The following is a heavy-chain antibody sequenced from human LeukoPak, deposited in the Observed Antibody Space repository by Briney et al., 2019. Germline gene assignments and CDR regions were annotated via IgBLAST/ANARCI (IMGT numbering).Heavy chain of an antibody. CDR1: GGSISSYY. D-gene: IGHD3-22*01. Sequence: SETLSLTCTVPGGSISSYYWSWIRQPPGKGLEWIGYIYYSGSTNYNPSLKSRVTISVDTSKNQFSLKLSSVTAADTAVYYCAREGPNYDSSGYPPGSFDYWGQGTLVTVSS. CDR3: AREGPNYDSSGYPPGSFDY. V-gene: IGHV4-59*01. J-gene: IGHJ4*02. CDR2: IYYSGST.